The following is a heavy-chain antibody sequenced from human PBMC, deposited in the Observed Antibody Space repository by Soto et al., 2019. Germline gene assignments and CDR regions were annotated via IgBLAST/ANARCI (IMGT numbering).Heavy chain of an antibody. CDR2: ISSSSSYI. CDR3: ARDYGIYYYDSSGYAFDI. J-gene: IGHJ3*02. V-gene: IGHV3-21*01. CDR1: AFTFSSYS. Sequence: GGSLRLSSAASAFTFSSYSMNWVRHAPGKRLEWVSSISSSSSYIYYADSVKGRFTISRDNAKNSLYLQMNSLRAEDTAVYYCARDYGIYYYDSSGYAFDIWGQGTMVTVSS. D-gene: IGHD3-22*01.